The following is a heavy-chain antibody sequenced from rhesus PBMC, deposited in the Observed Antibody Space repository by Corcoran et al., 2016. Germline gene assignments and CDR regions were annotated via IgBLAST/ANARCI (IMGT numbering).Heavy chain of an antibody. CDR3: ARDRIGIAAAGPPQYYFDY. V-gene: IGHV4-127*01. CDR2: IGCSSGST. CDR1: GYSISSGYG. D-gene: IGHD6S26*01. J-gene: IGHJ4*01. Sequence: QVQLQESGPGLVKPSETLSLTCAVSGYSISSGYGWSWIRQPPGKGLEWIGYIGCSSGSTNYNPSPKRPVTISNDTSKNQFSLKLSSVTAADTAVYYCARDRIGIAAAGPPQYYFDYWGQGVLVTVSS.